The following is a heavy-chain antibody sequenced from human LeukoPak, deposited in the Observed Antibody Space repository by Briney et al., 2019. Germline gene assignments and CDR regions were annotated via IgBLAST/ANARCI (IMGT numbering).Heavy chain of an antibody. D-gene: IGHD2-15*01. CDR1: GGNFSRYA. J-gene: IGHJ4*02. CDR3: ARGYCSGGSCYLFDY. Sequence: ASVELSCKASGGNFSRYAISWVRQAPGQALEWMGGIIPIFGTANYAQKFQGRVTITADESTSTAYMELSSLRSEDTAVYYCARGYCSGGSCYLFDYWGQGTLVTVSS. V-gene: IGHV1-69*13. CDR2: IIPIFGTA.